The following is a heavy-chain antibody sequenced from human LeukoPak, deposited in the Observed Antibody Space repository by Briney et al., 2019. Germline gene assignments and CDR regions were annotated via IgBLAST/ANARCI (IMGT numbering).Heavy chain of an antibody. J-gene: IGHJ4*02. CDR1: GYTFTSYY. D-gene: IGHD1-14*01. V-gene: IGHV1-46*01. CDR3: ATFTEFDY. CDR2: INPSGGST. Sequence: ASVKVSCKASGYTFTSYYMHWVRQAPGQGLEWMGIINPSGGSTSYAQKFQGRVTMTEDTSTDTAYMELSSLRSEDTAVYYCATFTEFDYWGQGTLVTVSS.